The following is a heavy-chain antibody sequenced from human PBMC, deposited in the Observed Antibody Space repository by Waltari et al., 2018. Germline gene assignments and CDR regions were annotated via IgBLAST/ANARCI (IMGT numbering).Heavy chain of an antibody. Sequence: QLQLQESGPGLVKPSATLSLTCTVSGGSISSSSYYWGWLRQPPGKGLEWIGSIYYSGSTYYNPSLKSRVTISVDTSKNQFSLKLSSVTAADTAVYYCARLGSGNSHLHFDYWGQGTLVTVSS. CDR2: IYYSGST. CDR3: ARLGSGNSHLHFDY. V-gene: IGHV4-39*01. J-gene: IGHJ4*02. D-gene: IGHD6-19*01. CDR1: GGSISSSSYY.